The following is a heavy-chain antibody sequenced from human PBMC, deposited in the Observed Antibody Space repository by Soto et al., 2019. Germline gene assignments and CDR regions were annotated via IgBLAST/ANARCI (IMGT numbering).Heavy chain of an antibody. CDR2: INPQTGGT. V-gene: IGHV1-2*02. CDR3: ARERYQVISDGMDV. Sequence: ASVKVSCKASGYTFTGYYIHWVREAPGQGLEWMGWINPQTGGTSYAQKFQGRVTLSRDTSINTAYLELTRVRFDDAAVYFCARERYQVISDGMDVWGQGTTVTV. J-gene: IGHJ6*02. D-gene: IGHD2-2*01. CDR1: GYTFTGYY.